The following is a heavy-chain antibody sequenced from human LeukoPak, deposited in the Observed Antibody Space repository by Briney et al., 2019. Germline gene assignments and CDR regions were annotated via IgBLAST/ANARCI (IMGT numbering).Heavy chain of an antibody. CDR3: ARDREVVPAAFDY. D-gene: IGHD2-2*01. J-gene: IGHJ4*02. V-gene: IGHV1-69*04. CDR2: IIPILGIA. CDR1: GGTFSSYA. Sequence: SVKVSCKASGGTFSSYAISWVRQAPGQGLEWMGRIIPILGIANYAQKFQGRVTITADKSTSTAYMELSSLRSEDTAVYYCARDREVVPAAFDYWGRGTLVTVSS.